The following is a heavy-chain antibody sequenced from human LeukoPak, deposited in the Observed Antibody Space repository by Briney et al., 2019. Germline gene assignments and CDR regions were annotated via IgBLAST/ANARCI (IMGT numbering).Heavy chain of an antibody. V-gene: IGHV1-8*01. J-gene: IGHJ6*02. CDR3: ASYSSSSLYYYYGMDV. D-gene: IGHD6-6*01. CDR1: GYTFTSYD. CDR2: MNPNSGNT. Sequence: ASVKVSCKASGYTFTSYDINWARQATGQGLEWMGWMNPNSGNTGYAQKFQGRVTMTRNTSISTAYMELSSLRSEDTAVYYCASYSSSSLYYYYGMDVWGQGTTVTVSS.